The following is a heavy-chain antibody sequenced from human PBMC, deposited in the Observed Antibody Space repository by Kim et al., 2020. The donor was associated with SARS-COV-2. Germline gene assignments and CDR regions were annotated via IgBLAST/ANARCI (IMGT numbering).Heavy chain of an antibody. CDR3: ARGGLRDYDSSGYYGY. D-gene: IGHD3-22*01. J-gene: IGHJ4*02. Sequence: LETLSLTCAVYGGSFSGYYWSWIRQPPGKGLEWIGEINHSGSTNYNPSLKSRVTISVDTSKNQFSLKLSSVTAADTAVYYCARGGLRDYDSSGYYGYWGQGTLVTVSS. CDR2: INHSGST. CDR1: GGSFSGYY. V-gene: IGHV4-34*01.